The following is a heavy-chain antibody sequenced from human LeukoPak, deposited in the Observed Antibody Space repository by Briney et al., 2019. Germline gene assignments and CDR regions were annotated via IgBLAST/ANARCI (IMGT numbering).Heavy chain of an antibody. CDR3: ARPIAAAGPSH. V-gene: IGHV3-66*02. D-gene: IGHD6-13*01. CDR1: GFTVSSNY. CDR2: IYSGGST. Sequence: GGSLRLSXAASGFTVSSNYMSWVRQAPGKGLEWVSVIYSGGSTYYADSVKGRFTISRDNSKNTLYLQMNSLRAEDTAVYYCARPIAAAGPSHWGQGTLVTVSS. J-gene: IGHJ4*02.